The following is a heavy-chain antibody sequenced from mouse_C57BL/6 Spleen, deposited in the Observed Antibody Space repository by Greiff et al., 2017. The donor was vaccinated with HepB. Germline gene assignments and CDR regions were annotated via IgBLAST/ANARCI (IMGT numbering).Heavy chain of an antibody. Sequence: LQESGAELVRPGASVTLSCKASGYTFTDYEMHWVKQTPVHGLEWIGAIDPETGGTAYNQKFKGKAILTADKSSSTAYMELRSLTSEDSAVYYCTRFHDGYYDYWGQGTTLTVSS. CDR2: IDPETGGT. J-gene: IGHJ2*01. CDR1: GYTFTDYE. V-gene: IGHV1-15*01. D-gene: IGHD2-3*01. CDR3: TRFHDGYYDY.